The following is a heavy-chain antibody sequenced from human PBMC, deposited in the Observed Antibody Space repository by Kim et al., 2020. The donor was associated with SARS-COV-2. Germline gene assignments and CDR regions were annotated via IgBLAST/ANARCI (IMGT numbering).Heavy chain of an antibody. V-gene: IGHV3-23*01. D-gene: IGHD3-10*01. J-gene: IGHJ4*02. CDR3: AKEGITVVRAYYFDY. Sequence: SVKGRFNISRDQSKNTLYLQMNSLNAEDTAVYDCAKEGITVVRAYYFDYWGQGTLVTVSS.